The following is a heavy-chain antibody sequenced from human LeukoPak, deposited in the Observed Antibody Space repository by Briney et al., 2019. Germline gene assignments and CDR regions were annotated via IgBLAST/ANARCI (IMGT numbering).Heavy chain of an antibody. CDR3: ARSRSYCSGGSCYRTNNWFDP. Sequence: GESLKISCKGSGYSFTSYWIGWVRQMPGKGLEWMGIIYPGDSDTRYSPSFQGQVTISADKSISTAYLQWSSLKASDTAMYYCARSRSYCSGGSCYRTNNWFDPWGQGTLVTVSS. V-gene: IGHV5-51*01. D-gene: IGHD2-15*01. CDR1: GYSFTSYW. J-gene: IGHJ5*02. CDR2: IYPGDSDT.